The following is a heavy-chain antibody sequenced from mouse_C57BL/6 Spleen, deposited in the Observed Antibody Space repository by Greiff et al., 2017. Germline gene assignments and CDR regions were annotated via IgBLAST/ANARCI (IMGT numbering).Heavy chain of an antibody. CDR3: ARGFIYDGYYGYAMDY. D-gene: IGHD2-3*01. CDR2: ILPGSGST. J-gene: IGHJ4*01. CDR1: GYTFTGYW. Sequence: VQLQQSGAELMKPGASVKLSCKATGYTFTGYWIEWVKQRPGHGLEWIGEILPGSGSTNYNEKFKGKATFTADTSSNTAYMQLSSLTTEDSAIYYCARGFIYDGYYGYAMDYWGQGTSVTVSS. V-gene: IGHV1-9*01.